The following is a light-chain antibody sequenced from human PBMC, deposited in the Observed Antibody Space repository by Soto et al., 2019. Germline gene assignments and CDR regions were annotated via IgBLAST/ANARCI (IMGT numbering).Light chain of an antibody. CDR3: SSYTSSSIYV. Sequence: QSVLTQPSSVSGSPGQSITVSCAGTSSDVGGYNLVSWYQQHPGKAPKLIIYEGTERPSGISPRFSGSKSGNTASLKISGLQAEDEADYYCSSYTSSSIYVFGSGTQVTVL. CDR1: SSDVGGYNL. CDR2: EGT. V-gene: IGLV2-23*01. J-gene: IGLJ1*01.